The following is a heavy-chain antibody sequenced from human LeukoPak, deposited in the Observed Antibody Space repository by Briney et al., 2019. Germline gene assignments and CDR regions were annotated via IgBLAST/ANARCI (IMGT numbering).Heavy chain of an antibody. Sequence: ASVKVSCKASGYTFTCYYMHWVRQAPGQGLEWMGRINPNSGGTNYAQKFQGRVTMTRDTSISTAYMELSRLRSDDTAVYYCARGGYYDYVWGSYRYFDYWGQGTLVTVSS. CDR3: ARGGYYDYVWGSYRYFDY. D-gene: IGHD3-16*02. V-gene: IGHV1-2*06. CDR1: GYTFTCYY. J-gene: IGHJ4*02. CDR2: INPNSGGT.